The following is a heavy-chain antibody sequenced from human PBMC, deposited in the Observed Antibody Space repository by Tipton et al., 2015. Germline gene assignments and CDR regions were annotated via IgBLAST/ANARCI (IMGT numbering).Heavy chain of an antibody. V-gene: IGHV4-39*01. CDR1: GDSISRGSYY. Sequence: TLSLTCTVSGDSISRGSYYWGWIRQPPGKGLEWIGSIYYSGSTYYNPSLKSRVTISVDTSKNQFSLKLSSVTAADTAVYYCARTYDFTAFSPVGCWCQGTLVTVSS. CDR2: IYYSGST. CDR3: ARTYDFTAFSPVGC. D-gene: IGHD3-3*01. J-gene: IGHJ4*02.